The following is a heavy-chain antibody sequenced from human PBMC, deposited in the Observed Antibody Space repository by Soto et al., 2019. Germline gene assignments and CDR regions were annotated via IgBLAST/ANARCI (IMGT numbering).Heavy chain of an antibody. CDR3: AKGPEVPGPGGVY. CDR1: GITFSTYA. V-gene: IGHV3-23*01. CDR2: VSDHGDIT. D-gene: IGHD2-8*02. J-gene: IGHJ4*02. Sequence: EVQLLQSGGGLVQPGGSLRLSCAVSGITFSTYAMNWVRQAPGKGLEWVSTVSDHGDITYYADSVKGRFTISRDNSGSTLYLQMDSLRGDDTATYYCAKGPEVPGPGGVYWGQGTLVTVSS.